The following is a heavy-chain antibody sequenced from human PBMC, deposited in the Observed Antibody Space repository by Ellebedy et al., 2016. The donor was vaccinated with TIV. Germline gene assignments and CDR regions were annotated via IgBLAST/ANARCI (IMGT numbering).Heavy chain of an antibody. V-gene: IGHV3-23*01. Sequence: PGGSLRLSCAASGFTFSTYAMSWVRQAPGRGLEWVSTISGSCGGTYYTDSVKGRFTISRDNSKNTLYLQMNSLRAGDTAIYYCARLRYFGSGSYSDYWGQGTLVTVSS. CDR3: ARLRYFGSGSYSDY. J-gene: IGHJ4*02. CDR2: ISGSCGGT. D-gene: IGHD3-10*01. CDR1: GFTFSTYA.